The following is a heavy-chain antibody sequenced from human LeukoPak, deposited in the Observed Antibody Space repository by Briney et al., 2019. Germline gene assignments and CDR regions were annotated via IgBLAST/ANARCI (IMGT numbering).Heavy chain of an antibody. CDR3: RSGGAAPGAFDN. D-gene: IGHD6-13*01. CDR1: GFTFRDYW. V-gene: IGHV3-7*01. CDR2: IKYDGDEE. J-gene: IGHJ4*02. Sequence: GGSLRLSCAASGFTFRDYWMSWMRQAPGKGLEWVANIKYDGDEEYYVDSVKGRFIISRDNAKNSLYLQLNSLRVEDTAVYYCRSGGAAPGAFDNWGQGALVTVSP.